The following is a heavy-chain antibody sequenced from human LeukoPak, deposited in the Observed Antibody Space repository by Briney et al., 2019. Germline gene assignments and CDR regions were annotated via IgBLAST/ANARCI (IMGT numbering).Heavy chain of an antibody. J-gene: IGHJ6*03. V-gene: IGHV3-23*01. D-gene: IGHD6-13*01. CDR3: AKGGRSSSWSDYYYYMDV. CDR1: GFTFSSYA. Sequence: GGSLRLSCAASGFTFSSYAMSWVRQAPGKGLEWVSAISGSGGSTYYADSVKGRFTISRDNSKNTLYLQMNSLRAEDTAVYYCAKGGRSSSWSDYYYYMDVWGKGTTVTISS. CDR2: ISGSGGST.